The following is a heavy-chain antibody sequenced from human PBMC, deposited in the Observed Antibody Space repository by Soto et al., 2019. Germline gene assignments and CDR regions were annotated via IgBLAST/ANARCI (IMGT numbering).Heavy chain of an antibody. Sequence: WGSLRLSCAASGFTFISYAIIFFRHTPEKGLEWVSVINTNGAVTYYADSVKGRFTLSRDNSKNTVYLQMNSLRDEDTAVYYCAKGGVSTRNLDPWGQGTLVTVSS. V-gene: IGHV3-23*01. CDR3: AKGGVSTRNLDP. J-gene: IGHJ5*02. CDR1: GFTFISYA. CDR2: INTNGAVT.